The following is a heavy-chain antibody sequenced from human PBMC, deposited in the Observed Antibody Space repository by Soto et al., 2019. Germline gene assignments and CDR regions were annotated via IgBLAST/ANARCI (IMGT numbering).Heavy chain of an antibody. CDR3: ARGTGWFFF. D-gene: IGHD6-19*01. J-gene: IGHJ4*02. CDR1: GFTFVRSN. Sequence: QVQLVEAGGGVVHPGRSLRLSCAASGFTFVRSNLHWARQAPGKGLEWVAGISSDGRNEFYADSVKGRFTISRDNSMSTLELQMNSLGSDDTAVYYCARGTGWFFFWGQGTLVTVSS. CDR2: ISSDGRNE. V-gene: IGHV3-30*04.